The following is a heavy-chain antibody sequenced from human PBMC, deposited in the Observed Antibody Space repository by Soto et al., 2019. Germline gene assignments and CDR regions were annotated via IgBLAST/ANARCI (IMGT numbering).Heavy chain of an antibody. CDR2: IGIGSSTK. V-gene: IGHV3-48*01. CDR3: ARDQLYYNDISGRPLNDFDF. Sequence: GESLRLSCAASGFTFRNYGMNWVRQAPGKGLEWVSYIGIGSSTKYYADSVKGRFTISRDNAKNSLYLQMNSLRAEDTAVYYCARDQLYYNDISGRPLNDFDFWRQGTMVT. J-gene: IGHJ3*01. CDR1: GFTFRNYG. D-gene: IGHD3-22*01.